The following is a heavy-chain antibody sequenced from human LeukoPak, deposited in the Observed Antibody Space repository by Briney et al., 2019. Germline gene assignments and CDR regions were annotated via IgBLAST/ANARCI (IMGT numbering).Heavy chain of an antibody. Sequence: ASETLTLTCAVYGGSFSGYYWSWIRQPPGKGLGWIGEINHSGSTNYNPSLKSRVTISLDKSRNHFSLKLTSVTAADSAVYYCARRSPYSTGWSSYFDYWGQGALVTVSS. J-gene: IGHJ4*02. V-gene: IGHV4-34*01. CDR2: INHSGST. CDR1: GGSFSGYY. D-gene: IGHD6-19*01. CDR3: ARRSPYSTGWSSYFDY.